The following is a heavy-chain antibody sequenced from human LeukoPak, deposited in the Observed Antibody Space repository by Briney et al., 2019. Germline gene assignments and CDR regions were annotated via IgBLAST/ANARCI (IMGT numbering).Heavy chain of an antibody. CDR1: GESFSGYY. Sequence: SETLSLTCAVYGESFSGYYWSWIRQPPGRGLEWIGEINHSGSTSYSASLKSRVTISVDMSKNQFSLKLNSVTAADTAVYYCARGDIAAGGAPFDYWGQGTLVTVSS. CDR2: INHSGST. CDR3: ARGDIAAGGAPFDY. D-gene: IGHD6-13*01. V-gene: IGHV4-34*01. J-gene: IGHJ4*02.